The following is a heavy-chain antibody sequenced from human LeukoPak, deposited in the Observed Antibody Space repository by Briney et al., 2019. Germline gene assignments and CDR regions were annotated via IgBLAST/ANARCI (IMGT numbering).Heavy chain of an antibody. Sequence: PESSLRLSCAASGFTFRHYAVHWVRQAPGRGLEWVAVLSFDGAHKYYAESVKGRFTISKDSSNNTLFLQMDSLRLEDTALYYCVRARAGGLDYWGQGTLVTVSS. D-gene: IGHD3-16*01. CDR1: GFTFRHYA. CDR2: LSFDGAHK. J-gene: IGHJ4*02. CDR3: VRARAGGLDY. V-gene: IGHV3-30*04.